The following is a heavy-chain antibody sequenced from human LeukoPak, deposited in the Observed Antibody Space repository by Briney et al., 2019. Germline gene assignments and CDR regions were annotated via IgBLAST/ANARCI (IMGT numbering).Heavy chain of an antibody. J-gene: IGHJ4*02. CDR2: VYYSGST. Sequence: SETLSLTCTVSGGSVSSDSYYWSWIRQPPGKGLEWIGYVYYSGSTNYNPSLKSRVTISVDTSKNQFSLNLSSVTAADTAIYYCARDWRYSSSPEYFDYWGQGTLVTVSS. V-gene: IGHV4-61*01. CDR1: GGSVSSDSYY. D-gene: IGHD6-13*01. CDR3: ARDWRYSSSPEYFDY.